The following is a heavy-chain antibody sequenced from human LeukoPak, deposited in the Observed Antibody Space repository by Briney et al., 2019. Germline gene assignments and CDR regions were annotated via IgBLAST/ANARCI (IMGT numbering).Heavy chain of an antibody. D-gene: IGHD5-18*01. CDR3: AREYSYGRLDY. V-gene: IGHV4-59*01. J-gene: IGHJ4*02. Sequence: PSETLSLTCTVPGGSISSYYWSWIRQPPGKGLEWIGYIYYSGSTNYNPSLKSRVTISVDTSKNQFSLKLSSVTAADTAVYYCAREYSYGRLDYWGQGTLVTVSS. CDR2: IYYSGST. CDR1: GGSISSYY.